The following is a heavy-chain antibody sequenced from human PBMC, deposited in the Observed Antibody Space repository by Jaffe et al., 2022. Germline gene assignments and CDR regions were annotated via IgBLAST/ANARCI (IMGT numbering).Heavy chain of an antibody. CDR2: IYYTGDV. Sequence: QVQLHQSGPGLVKPSETLSLTCSVSGGSMNPFFWSWIRQTPGKGLEWLGYIYYTGDVHYNPSLKSRLTISIDTSKNQFFLNLRSVTDADTAVYYCARWRDGYNHPATPELDYWGRGTLVTVSS. CDR3: ARWRDGYNHPATPELDY. V-gene: IGHV4-59*01. J-gene: IGHJ4*02. CDR1: GGSMNPFF. D-gene: IGHD1-1*01.